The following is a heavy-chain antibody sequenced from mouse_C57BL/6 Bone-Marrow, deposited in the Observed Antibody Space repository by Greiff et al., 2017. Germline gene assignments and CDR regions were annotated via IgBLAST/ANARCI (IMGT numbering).Heavy chain of an antibody. V-gene: IGHV5-6*02. Sequence: EVMLVESGGDLVKPGGSLKLSCAASGFTFSSYGMSWVRQTPDKRLEWVATISSGGSYTYYPDSVKGRFTRSRNNAKNTLYLQMSSLKSEDTAKYYCARHFIGSYFDYWGQGTTLTVSA. J-gene: IGHJ2*01. CDR2: ISSGGSYT. D-gene: IGHD2-14*01. CDR3: ARHFIGSYFDY. CDR1: GFTFSSYG.